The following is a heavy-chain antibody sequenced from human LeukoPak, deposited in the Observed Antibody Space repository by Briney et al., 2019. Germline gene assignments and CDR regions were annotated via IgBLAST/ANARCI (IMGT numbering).Heavy chain of an antibody. Sequence: HPGGSLGLSCAASGFTFSSYWMSWVRQAPGKGLEWVANIKQGGSEKYYVDSVKGRFTISRDNAKNTLYLQMNTLRVEDTAVYYCTRDLMDYDVSTGLHHYYMDVWGQGTTVTVSS. V-gene: IGHV3-7*01. CDR3: TRDLMDYDVSTGLHHYYMDV. D-gene: IGHD3-9*01. CDR2: IKQGGSEK. J-gene: IGHJ6*02. CDR1: GFTFSSYW.